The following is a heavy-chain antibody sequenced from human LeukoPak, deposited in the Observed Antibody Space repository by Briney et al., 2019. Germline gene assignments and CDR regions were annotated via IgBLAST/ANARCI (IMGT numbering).Heavy chain of an antibody. V-gene: IGHV3-23*01. J-gene: IGHJ6*04. CDR2: ITPRGDMS. Sequence: GGTLRLSCAASGFTFDIYGINWVRQAPGKGLEWVSGITPRGDMSYYADSVKGRFTISRDNAKNSLYLQMNSLRAEDTAVYYCAELGITMIGGVWGKGTTVTISS. D-gene: IGHD3-10*02. CDR3: AELGITMIGGV. CDR1: GFTFDIYG.